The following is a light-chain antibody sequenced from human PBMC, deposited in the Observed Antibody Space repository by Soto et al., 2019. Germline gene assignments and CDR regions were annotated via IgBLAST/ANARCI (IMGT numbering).Light chain of an antibody. CDR3: QSYDISLSGVV. V-gene: IGLV1-40*01. CDR2: GNS. Sequence: QPVLTQPPSVSGAPGQRVTISCTGSSSNIGAGYDVHWYQQLPGTAPKLLIYGNSHRPSGVPDRFSGSKSGTSASLAITGLQAEDEADYYCQSYDISLSGVVFGGGTKLTVL. CDR1: SSNIGAGYD. J-gene: IGLJ2*01.